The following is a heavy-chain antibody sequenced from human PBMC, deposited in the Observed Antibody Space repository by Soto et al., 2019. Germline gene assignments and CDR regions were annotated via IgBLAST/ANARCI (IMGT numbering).Heavy chain of an antibody. CDR1: GGSFSGYY. CDR3: ARWKRITMVRGVIIKDSYYYGMDV. D-gene: IGHD3-10*01. J-gene: IGHJ6*02. V-gene: IGHV4-34*01. Sequence: SETLSLTCAVYGGSFSGYYWSWIRQPPGKVLEWIGEINHSGSTNYNPSLKSRVTISVDTSKNLFSLKLSSVTAADTAVYYCARWKRITMVRGVIIKDSYYYGMDVWRQGTTVTVSS. CDR2: INHSGST.